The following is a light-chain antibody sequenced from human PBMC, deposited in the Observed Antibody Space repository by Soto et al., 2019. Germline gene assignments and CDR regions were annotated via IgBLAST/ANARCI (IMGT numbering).Light chain of an antibody. J-gene: IGKJ2*01. CDR3: QQYGSSPWMYT. CDR2: AAS. Sequence: EIVLTQSPGTLSLSPGERVTLSCRASQTVSSNYLAWYQQKPGQATRLLIYAASSRAAGIADRFSASGSGTDFTLTISRMEPEDSAVYYCQQYGSSPWMYTFGQGTKVEIK. V-gene: IGKV3-20*01. CDR1: QTVSSNY.